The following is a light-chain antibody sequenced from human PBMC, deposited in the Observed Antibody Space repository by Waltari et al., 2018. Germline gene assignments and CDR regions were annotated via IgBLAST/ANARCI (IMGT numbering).Light chain of an antibody. CDR2: DAS. CDR3: QKYGTLPAT. V-gene: IGKV3-20*01. J-gene: IGKJ1*01. Sequence: EIMLTQSPGTLSLSPGERATLSCRASQSISKYLAWYQQKPGQAPRLLIYDASVRATGIPDRFSGGGSGTDFSLTISRLEPEDFAVYYCQKYGTLPATFGQGTKVEIK. CDR1: QSISKY.